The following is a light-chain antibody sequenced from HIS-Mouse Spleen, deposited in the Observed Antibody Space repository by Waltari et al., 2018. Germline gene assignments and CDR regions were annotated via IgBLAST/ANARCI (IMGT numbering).Light chain of an antibody. J-gene: IGLJ2*01. Sequence: SYELTQPPSVSVSPGQTARITCSGDALPKKYAYWYQQKSGQAPVLVIYEDSKRPSGIQRRFSGSSSGTMATLTISGAQVEDEADYYCYSTDSSGNHRVFGGGTKLTVL. CDR1: ALPKKY. CDR3: YSTDSSGNHRV. CDR2: EDS. V-gene: IGLV3-10*01.